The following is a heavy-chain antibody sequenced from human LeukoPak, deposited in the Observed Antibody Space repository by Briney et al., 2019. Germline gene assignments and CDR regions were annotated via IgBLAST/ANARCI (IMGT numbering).Heavy chain of an antibody. D-gene: IGHD5-24*01. CDR2: INSDGSST. V-gene: IGHV3-74*01. J-gene: IGHJ4*02. CDR1: GFTFSSYW. Sequence: PGGSLRLSCAASGFTFSSYWMHWVRKAPGKGLVWVSRINSDGSSTSYADSVKGRFTISRDNAKNTLNLQMNSLRAEDTAVYYCARDRRDGYNFNYWGQGTLVTVSS. CDR3: ARDRRDGYNFNY.